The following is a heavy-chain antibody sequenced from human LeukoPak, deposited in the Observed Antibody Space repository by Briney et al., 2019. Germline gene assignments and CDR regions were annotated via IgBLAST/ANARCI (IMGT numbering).Heavy chain of an antibody. CDR2: IRYDGSNK. CDR3: AKDLIGWELRYFDY. J-gene: IGHJ4*02. CDR1: GFTFSSYG. Sequence: GGSLRLSCAASGFTFSSYGMHWVRQAPGKGLEWVAFIRYDGSNKYYADSVKGRFTISRDNSKNTLYLQMNSLRAEDTAVYYCAKDLIGWELRYFDYWGQGTLVTVSS. D-gene: IGHD1-26*01. V-gene: IGHV3-30*02.